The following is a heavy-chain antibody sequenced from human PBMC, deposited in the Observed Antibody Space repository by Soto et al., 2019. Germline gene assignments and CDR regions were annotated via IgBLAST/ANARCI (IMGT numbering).Heavy chain of an antibody. J-gene: IGHJ4*02. D-gene: IGHD3-3*01. CDR2: ISGSGGST. CDR1: GFTFSSYA. V-gene: IGHV3-23*01. Sequence: EVQLLESGGGLVQPGGSLRLSCAASGFTFSSYAMSWVRQAPGKGLEWVSAISGSGGSTYYADSVKGRFTISRDNSKNTLYLQMNSLRAEDTAVYYCAKDPLYYDFWSGYPTNWGQGTLVTVSS. CDR3: AKDPLYYDFWSGYPTN.